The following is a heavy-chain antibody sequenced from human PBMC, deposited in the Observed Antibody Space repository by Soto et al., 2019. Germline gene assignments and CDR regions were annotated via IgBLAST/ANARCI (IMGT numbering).Heavy chain of an antibody. J-gene: IGHJ4*02. CDR1: GGSFSGYY. D-gene: IGHD3-22*01. Sequence: PSETLSLTCAVYGGSFSGYYWSWIRQPPGKGLEWIGEINHSGSTNYNPSLKSRVTISVDTSKNQFSLKLSSVTAADTAVYYCARHRRYYYDSSGYYYIPYFDYWGQGTLVTVSS. CDR3: ARHRRYYYDSSGYYYIPYFDY. CDR2: INHSGST. V-gene: IGHV4-34*01.